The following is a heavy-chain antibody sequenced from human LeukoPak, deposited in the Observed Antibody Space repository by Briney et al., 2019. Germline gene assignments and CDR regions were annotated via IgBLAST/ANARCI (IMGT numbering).Heavy chain of an antibody. CDR1: GYSFTSYW. J-gene: IGHJ5*02. CDR2: VYPDDSDP. D-gene: IGHD2-2*01. CDR3: ARRPAVTGHWFDP. V-gene: IGHV5-51*01. Sequence: PGESLKISCKGSGYSFTSYWIGWVRQVPGKGLEWMGIVYPDDSDPTYSPAFQGQVSISADKSISTAYLQWSSLKTSDTAMYYCARRPAVTGHWFDPWGQGTLVTVSS.